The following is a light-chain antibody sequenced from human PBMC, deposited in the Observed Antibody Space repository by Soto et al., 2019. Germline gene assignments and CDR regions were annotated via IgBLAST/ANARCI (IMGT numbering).Light chain of an antibody. CDR1: QSITTY. J-gene: IGKJ4*01. CDR3: QQSYSSPLT. CDR2: AAS. V-gene: IGKV1-39*01. Sequence: DVQMSQSPSSLSASLGDRVTITCRASQSITTYLNWYRQKPGKAPKLLIYAASSLQSGVPSRFSGSGSGTDFTLTISSLQPEDFATYYCQQSYSSPLTFGGGTKVDIK.